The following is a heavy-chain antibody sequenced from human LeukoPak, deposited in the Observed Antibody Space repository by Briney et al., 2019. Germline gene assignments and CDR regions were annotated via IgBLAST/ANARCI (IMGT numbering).Heavy chain of an antibody. CDR1: GYTFTSYA. CDR2: INPRTGDR. J-gene: IGHJ4*02. Sequence: ASVKVSCKASGYTFTSYAMNWVRQASGQGPEWMGWINPRTGDRGYAQKFQGRVTITRSTSMNTAYMELSSLRSEDTAVYYCTRHTSPTFDYWGQGTLVTVSS. D-gene: IGHD2-2*01. CDR3: TRHTSPTFDY. V-gene: IGHV1-8*03.